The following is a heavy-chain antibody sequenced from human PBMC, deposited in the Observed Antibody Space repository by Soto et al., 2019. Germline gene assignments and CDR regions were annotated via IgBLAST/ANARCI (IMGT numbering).Heavy chain of an antibody. J-gene: IGHJ4*02. CDR3: AKVFRQGQLAYYYFDY. D-gene: IGHD1-1*01. V-gene: IGHV3-23*01. CDR1: GFTFSSYV. CDR2: ISGGSDST. Sequence: LRLSCAASGFTFSSYVMSWVRQAPGKGLEWVSTISGGSDSTYYADSVKGRFTISRDNSKNTLYLQMNSLRAEDTAVYYCAKVFRQGQLAYYYFDYWGQGTLVTVSS.